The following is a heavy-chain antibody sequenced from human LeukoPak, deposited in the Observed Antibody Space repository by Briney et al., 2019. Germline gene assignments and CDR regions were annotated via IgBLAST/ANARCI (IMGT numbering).Heavy chain of an antibody. CDR1: GGSFSGYY. Sequence: SETLSLTCAVYGGSFSGYYWSWIRQPPGKGLEWIGYIYYSGSTYYNPSLKSRVTISVDTSKNQFSLKLSSVTAADTAVYYCARTGGYSYGWSWGQGTLVTVSS. D-gene: IGHD5-18*01. CDR2: IYYSGST. V-gene: IGHV4-34*09. CDR3: ARTGGYSYGWS. J-gene: IGHJ5*02.